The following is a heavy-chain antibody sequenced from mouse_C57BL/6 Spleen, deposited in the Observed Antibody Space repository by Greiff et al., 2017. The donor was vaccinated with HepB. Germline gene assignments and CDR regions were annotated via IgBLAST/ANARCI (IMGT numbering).Heavy chain of an antibody. J-gene: IGHJ1*03. CDR1: GFSLTSYG. D-gene: IGHD2-4*01. V-gene: IGHV2-2*01. CDR2: IWSGGST. CDR3: ARNDYDPWYFDV. Sequence: VQGVESGPGLVQPSQSLSITCTVSGFSLTSYGVHWVRQSPGKGLEWLGVIWSGGSTDYNAAFISRLSISKDNSKSQVFFKMNSLQADDTAIYYCARNDYDPWYFDVWGTGTTVTVSS.